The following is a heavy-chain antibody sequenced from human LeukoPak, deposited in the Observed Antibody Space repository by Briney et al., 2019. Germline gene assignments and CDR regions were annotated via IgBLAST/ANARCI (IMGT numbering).Heavy chain of an antibody. V-gene: IGHV3-23*01. Sequence: GGSLRLSCAASGFTFRNYAMNWVRQAPGKGLEWVSAIISSGSTYYADSVRGRFTISRDNPSNTLYLQMNSLRAEDTALYYCAGRYSGDYYRDYWGQGTLVTVSS. CDR3: AGRYSGDYYRDY. CDR2: IISSGST. D-gene: IGHD1-26*01. J-gene: IGHJ4*02. CDR1: GFTFRNYA.